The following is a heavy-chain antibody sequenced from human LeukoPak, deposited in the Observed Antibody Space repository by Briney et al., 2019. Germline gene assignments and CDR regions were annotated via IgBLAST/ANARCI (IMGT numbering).Heavy chain of an antibody. V-gene: IGHV4-61*02. J-gene: IGHJ5*02. CDR3: AREGYSSSWYAVFDP. D-gene: IGHD6-13*01. CDR2: IYTSGST. CDR1: GGSISSGSYY. Sequence: PSETLSLTCTVSGGSISSGSYYWSWIRQPAGKGLEWIGRIYTSGSTNYNPSLKSRVTISVDTSKNQFSLKLSSVTAADTAVYYCAREGYSSSWYAVFDPWGQGTLVTVSS.